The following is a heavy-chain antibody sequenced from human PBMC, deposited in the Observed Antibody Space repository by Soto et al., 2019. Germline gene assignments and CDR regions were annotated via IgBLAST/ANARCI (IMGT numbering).Heavy chain of an antibody. D-gene: IGHD6-6*01. Sequence: EVQLAESGGGLAQPGGSLRLSCAASGFTLSGYAMDWVRQAPWKGLEYVSGISSNGVGTYYSNSVQGRFNISRDNSKNPVYIKKGSMIPEEMAVYYCARRARPDFYYMDVWGNGTTVTVSS. CDR3: ARRARPDFYYMDV. J-gene: IGHJ6*03. CDR1: GFTLSGYA. V-gene: IGHV3-64*01. CDR2: ISSNGVGT.